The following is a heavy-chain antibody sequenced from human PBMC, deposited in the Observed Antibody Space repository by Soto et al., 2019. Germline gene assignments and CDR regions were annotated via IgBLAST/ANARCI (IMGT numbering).Heavy chain of an antibody. D-gene: IGHD5-18*01. J-gene: IGHJ3*02. CDR1: GYTFSSYY. CDR2: INPNGGST. Sequence: ASVKVSCKASGYTFSSYYIHWVRQAPGQGLEWIGIINPNGGSTNYAQNFKGRLTVTRDTSTATVYMDLSALTSDDTAMYYCARGLPEGESMLDVDTARATVPDGAFDIWGQGTMVTVSS. V-gene: IGHV1-46*01. CDR3: ARGLPEGESMLDVDTARATVPDGAFDI.